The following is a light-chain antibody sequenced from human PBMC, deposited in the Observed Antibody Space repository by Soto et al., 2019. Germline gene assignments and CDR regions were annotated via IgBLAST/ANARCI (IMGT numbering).Light chain of an antibody. CDR2: KAS. CDR1: QSIRTW. V-gene: IGKV1-5*03. Sequence: QMTQSPSTLSASVGDRVTITCRASQSIRTWLAWYQQKPGKAPKLIIYKASTLQTGVPSRFSASGFGTDFTLTISSLQPDDFATYYCQQYNSYVYSFGGGTKVEI. J-gene: IGKJ2*03. CDR3: QQYNSYVYS.